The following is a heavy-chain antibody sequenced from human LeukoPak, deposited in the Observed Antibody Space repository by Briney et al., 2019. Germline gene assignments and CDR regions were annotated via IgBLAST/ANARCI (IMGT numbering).Heavy chain of an antibody. CDR3: ARDALYSSGWSGWYYYYGMDV. CDR2: IKSDGSST. J-gene: IGHJ6*02. D-gene: IGHD6-19*01. CDR1: GFTFSSYW. V-gene: IGHV3-74*01. Sequence: GGSLRLSCAASGFTFSSYWMHWVRQAPGKGLVWVSHIKSDGSSTNYADSVKGRFTISRDNAKNTLYLQMNSLRAEDTAVHYCARDALYSSGWSGWYYYYGMDVWGQGTTVTVSS.